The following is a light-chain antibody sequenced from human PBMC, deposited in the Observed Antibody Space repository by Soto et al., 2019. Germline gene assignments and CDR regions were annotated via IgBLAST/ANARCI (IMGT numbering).Light chain of an antibody. Sequence: EVVLTQSPGTLSLSPGERATLSCRASQSVSSGYLAWYQQKPGQAPRLLIYGASSRATGITDRFSGSGSGTDFTLSISRLDPEYFAVYYCQQYEASVWTFDQATKVEIK. V-gene: IGKV3-20*01. CDR1: QSVSSGY. CDR3: QQYEASVWT. CDR2: GAS. J-gene: IGKJ1*01.